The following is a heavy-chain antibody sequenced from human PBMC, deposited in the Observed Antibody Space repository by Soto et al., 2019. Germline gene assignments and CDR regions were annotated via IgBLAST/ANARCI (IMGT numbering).Heavy chain of an antibody. J-gene: IGHJ4*02. Sequence: EVQLVESGGGLVQPGGSLRLSCTASGFTFSRYWMSWVRQAPGTGLEWVANIKQDGTEKYYVDSVKGRFTISRDNAKNSLYLQINSLRAEDTAVYYCAREEYGGHFGYWGQGTLVPVPS. V-gene: IGHV3-7*01. CDR2: IKQDGTEK. CDR3: AREEYGGHFGY. CDR1: GFTFSRYW. D-gene: IGHD4-17*01.